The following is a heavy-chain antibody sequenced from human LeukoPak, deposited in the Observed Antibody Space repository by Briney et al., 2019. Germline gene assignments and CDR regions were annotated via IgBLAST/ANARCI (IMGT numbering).Heavy chain of an antibody. CDR1: GGSISSYY. J-gene: IGHJ5*02. D-gene: IGHD2-2*02. CDR3: ARVVPAAIPAGSGWFDP. CDR2: IYTSGST. V-gene: IGHV4-4*07. Sequence: SETLSLTCTVSGGSISSYYWSWIRQPAGKGLEWIGRIYTSGSTNYNHSLKSRVTMSVDTSKNQFSLKLSSVTAADTAVYYCARVVPAAIPAGSGWFDPRGQGTLVTVSS.